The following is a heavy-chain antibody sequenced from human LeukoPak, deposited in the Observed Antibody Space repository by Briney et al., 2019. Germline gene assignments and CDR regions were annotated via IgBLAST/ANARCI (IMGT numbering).Heavy chain of an antibody. Sequence: GGSLRLSCAASGFTFSSYGMHWVRQAPGKGLEWVAVISYDGSNKYYADSVKGRFTISSHNSKNTLYLPMNSLNAEVTAVYYCAKSLCPPTCHRQWQSFFDYWGQGTLVTVSS. CDR1: GFTFSSYG. CDR3: AKSLCPPTCHRQWQSFFDY. J-gene: IGHJ4*02. V-gene: IGHV3-30*18. D-gene: IGHD3-10*02. CDR2: ISYDGSNK.